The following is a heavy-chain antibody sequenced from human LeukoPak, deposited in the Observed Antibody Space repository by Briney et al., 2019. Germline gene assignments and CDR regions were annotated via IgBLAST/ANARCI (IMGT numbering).Heavy chain of an antibody. CDR3: AKDLGLWFGGLSDY. V-gene: IGHV3-23*01. CDR2: ISGSGGST. Sequence: PGGSLRLSCAASGFTFSSYAMSWVRQAPGKGLEWVSAISGSGGSTYYADSVKGRFTISRDNSKNTLYLQMNSLRAEDTAVYYCAKDLGLWFGGLSDYWGQGTLVTVSS. J-gene: IGHJ4*02. D-gene: IGHD3-10*01. CDR1: GFTFSSYA.